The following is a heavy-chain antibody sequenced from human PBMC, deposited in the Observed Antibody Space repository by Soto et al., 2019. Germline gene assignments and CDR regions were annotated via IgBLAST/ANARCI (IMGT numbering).Heavy chain of an antibody. CDR2: ISGSGGST. J-gene: IGHJ6*02. V-gene: IGHV3-23*01. Sequence: EVQLLESGGGLVQPGGSLRLSCAASGFTFSSYAMSWVRQAPGKGLEWVSAISGSGGSTYYADSVKGRFTISRDNSKNTLYLQMNSLRADDTAVYYCAITDSSGYYSNRYYYYGMDVWGQGTTVTVSS. CDR1: GFTFSSYA. CDR3: AITDSSGYYSNRYYYYGMDV. D-gene: IGHD3-22*01.